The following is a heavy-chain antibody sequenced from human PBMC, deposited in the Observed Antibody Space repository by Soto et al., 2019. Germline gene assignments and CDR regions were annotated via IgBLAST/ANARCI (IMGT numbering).Heavy chain of an antibody. CDR1: GLTVSNFA. V-gene: IGHV3-23*01. CDR2: ISDRGIST. CDR3: AKGIKWELPLDF. D-gene: IGHD1-26*01. J-gene: IGHJ4*02. Sequence: PVGSLRLSCAASGLTVSNFAMSWFRQAPGKGLEWVSAISDRGISTYYAESVKGRFTISKDSSKNTLYLQMNSLRADDTAVYYCAKGIKWELPLDFWGQGALVTVSS.